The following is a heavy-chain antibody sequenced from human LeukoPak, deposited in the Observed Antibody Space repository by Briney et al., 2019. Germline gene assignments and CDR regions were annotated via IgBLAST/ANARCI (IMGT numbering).Heavy chain of an antibody. V-gene: IGHV3-21*01. J-gene: IGHJ4*02. CDR3: ARQITEGLPDY. CDR2: ISSSSSYI. Sequence: PGGSLRLSCAASGFTFSSYSMNWVRQAPGKGREWVSSISSSSSYIYYADSVKGRFTISRDNAKNSLYLQMNSLSAEDTAVYYCARQITEGLPDYWGQGTLVTVSS. D-gene: IGHD3-16*01. CDR1: GFTFSSYS.